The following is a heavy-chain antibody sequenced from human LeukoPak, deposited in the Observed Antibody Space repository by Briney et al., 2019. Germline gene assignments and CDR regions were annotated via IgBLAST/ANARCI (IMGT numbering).Heavy chain of an antibody. CDR3: ARIMGYCTAGSCYPNWFDP. D-gene: IGHD2-15*01. J-gene: IGHJ5*02. CDR1: GYNFANYW. Sequence: GESLKISCWGSGYNFANYWIGWVCQMSGKGLEWMGIIFPVNSDTRYSPSFQGQVTISADKSVNTAYLQWSSLKASDTAMYYCARIMGYCTAGSCYPNWFDPWGQGTLVTVSS. V-gene: IGHV5-51*01. CDR2: IFPVNSDT.